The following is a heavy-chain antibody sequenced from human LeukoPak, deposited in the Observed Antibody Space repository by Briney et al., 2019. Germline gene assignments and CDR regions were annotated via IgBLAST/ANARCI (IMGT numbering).Heavy chain of an antibody. V-gene: IGHV4-34*01. Sequence: SETLSLTCAVYGGSFSGYYWSWIRQPPGKGLEWIGEINDSGSTNYNPSLKSRVTISVDTSKKQFSLKLSSVTAADTAVYYCARGYWAHGMNVWGPGTTVTVSS. CDR2: INDSGST. CDR3: ARGYWAHGMNV. J-gene: IGHJ6*02. CDR1: GGSFSGYY. D-gene: IGHD2-15*01.